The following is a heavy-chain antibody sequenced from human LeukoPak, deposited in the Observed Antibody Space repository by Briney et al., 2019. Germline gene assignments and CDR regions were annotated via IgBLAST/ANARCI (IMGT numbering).Heavy chain of an antibody. Sequence: GSLRLSCAASGFTFSSYSMNWVRQAPGKGLEWVSYISDSSSIIYYADSVKGRFTISRDNAKNSLYLQMNSLRAEDTAVYYCARDRRWFGELFPLDYWGQGTLVTVSS. CDR1: GFTFSSYS. CDR2: ISDSSSII. J-gene: IGHJ4*02. V-gene: IGHV3-48*04. CDR3: ARDRRWFGELFPLDY. D-gene: IGHD3-10*01.